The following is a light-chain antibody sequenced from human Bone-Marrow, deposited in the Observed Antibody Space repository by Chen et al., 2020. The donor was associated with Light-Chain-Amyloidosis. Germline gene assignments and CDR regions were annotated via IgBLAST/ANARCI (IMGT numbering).Light chain of an antibody. CDR1: NIGSTS. J-gene: IGLJ3*02. CDR3: QVWDRSSDRPV. Sequence: SYVLTQPSSVSVAPGQTATIACGGNNIGSTSVHWYQQTPGQAPLLVVYDDSDRPSGIPVRLSGSNSGNTATLTISRVKAGDEADYYCQVWDRSSDRPVFGGGTKLTVL. CDR2: DDS. V-gene: IGLV3-21*02.